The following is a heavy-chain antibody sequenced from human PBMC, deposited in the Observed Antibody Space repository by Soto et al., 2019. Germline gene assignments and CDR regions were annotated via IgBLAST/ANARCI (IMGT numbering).Heavy chain of an antibody. J-gene: IGHJ6*02. D-gene: IGHD3-10*01. V-gene: IGHV3-33*01. CDR1: GFTFSSYG. CDR3: ARSGILWFEELDYYYYGRDV. Sequence: QVQLVESGGGVVQPGRSLRLSCAASGFTFSSYGMHWVRQAPGKGLEWVAVIWDDGSNKYYADSVKGRFTISRDNSKNTLYLQMNSLRAEDTAVDYCARSGILWFEELDYYYYGRDVWGQGTTVTVSS. CDR2: IWDDGSNK.